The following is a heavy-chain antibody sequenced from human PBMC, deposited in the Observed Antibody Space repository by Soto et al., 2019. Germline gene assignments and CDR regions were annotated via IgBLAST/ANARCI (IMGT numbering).Heavy chain of an antibody. CDR1: GGTXP. D-gene: IGHD2-2*01. J-gene: IGHJ3*02. CDR3: ARKGAAASWPHGFDM. CDR2: IIPMFGTT. Sequence: QMQLVQSGXEXKKPGXSVKVSXEASGGTXPIXWVRXAPGQGLEWMGSIIPMFGTTNYAQNFQGRVALTADKSTNTAYLELSSLRSEDTAVYFCARKGAAASWPHGFDMWGQGTMVTVSS. V-gene: IGHV1-69*06.